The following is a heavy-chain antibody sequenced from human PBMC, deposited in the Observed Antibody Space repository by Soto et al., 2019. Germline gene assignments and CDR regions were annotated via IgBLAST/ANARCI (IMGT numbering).Heavy chain of an antibody. D-gene: IGHD1-1*01. CDR1: GFTFITYA. V-gene: IGHV3-23*01. CDR2: ISGSGGST. J-gene: IGHJ4*02. Sequence: EVQLLESGGALVQPGGSLRLSCAASGFTFITYAMSWVRQAPGKGLEWVSAISGSGGSTYYADSVKGRFTISRDNSKNTLYLQINSLRAEDTAIYYCAQESFRTLSGPDWGQGTLVTVSS. CDR3: AQESFRTLSGPD.